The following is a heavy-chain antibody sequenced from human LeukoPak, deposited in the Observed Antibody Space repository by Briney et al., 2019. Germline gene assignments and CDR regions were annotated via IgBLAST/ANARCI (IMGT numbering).Heavy chain of an antibody. CDR1: GFTFSSHS. V-gene: IGHV3-21*01. J-gene: IGHJ4*02. Sequence: GGSLRLSCAASGFTFSSHSMNWVRQAPGKGLEWVSSISSSSYIYYADPVKGRFTVSRDNAKNTLYLQVNNLRAEDTAVYYCARGPNSNWSGLDFWGQGTLLTVSS. D-gene: IGHD6-6*01. CDR3: ARGPNSNWSGLDF. CDR2: ISSSSYI.